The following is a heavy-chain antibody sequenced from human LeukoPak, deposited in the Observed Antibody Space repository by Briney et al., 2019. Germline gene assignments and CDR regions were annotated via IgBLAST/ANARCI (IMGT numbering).Heavy chain of an antibody. J-gene: IGHJ4*02. D-gene: IGHD4-11*01. V-gene: IGHV3-23*01. CDR3: AKSTRGVTTTLYYFDY. CDR2: ISGSGGST. CDR1: GFTFSSYS. Sequence: GGSLRLSCAASGFTFSSYSMTWVRQAPGKGLEWVSAISGSGGSTYYADSVKGRFTISRDNSKNTLYLQMNSLRAEDTAVYYCAKSTRGVTTTLYYFDYWGQGTLVTVSS.